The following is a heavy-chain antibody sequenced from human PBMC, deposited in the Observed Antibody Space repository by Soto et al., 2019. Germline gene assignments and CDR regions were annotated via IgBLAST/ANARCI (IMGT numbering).Heavy chain of an antibody. V-gene: IGHV4-59*01. CDR2: IYYSGST. CDR1: GGSISSYY. J-gene: IGHJ6*02. Sequence: SETLSLICTVSGGSISSYYWSWIRQPPGKGLEWIGYIYYSGSTNYNPSLKSRVTISVDTSKNQFSLKLSSVTAADTAVYYCARGLLGSGSLRPRYYYGMDVWGQGTTVTVSS. CDR3: ARGLLGSGSLRPRYYYGMDV. D-gene: IGHD3-10*01.